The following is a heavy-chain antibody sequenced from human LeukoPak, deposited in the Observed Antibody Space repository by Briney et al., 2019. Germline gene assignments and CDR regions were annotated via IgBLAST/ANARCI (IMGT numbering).Heavy chain of an antibody. V-gene: IGHV4-59*01. D-gene: IGHD3-10*01. CDR1: GGSISSYS. Sequence: SETLSLTCTVSGGSISSYSWTWIRQPPGKGLVWIGYIFYSGSTNYNPSLKSRVTISIDTSKNQFSLKLTSVTAADTAVYYCARDPRGQNWFDPWGQGTLVTVSS. CDR3: ARDPRGQNWFDP. J-gene: IGHJ5*02. CDR2: IFYSGST.